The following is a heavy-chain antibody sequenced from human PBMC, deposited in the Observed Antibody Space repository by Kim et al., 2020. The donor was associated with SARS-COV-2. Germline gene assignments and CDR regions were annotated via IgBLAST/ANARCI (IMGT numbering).Heavy chain of an antibody. J-gene: IGHJ2*01. D-gene: IGHD3-22*01. V-gene: IGHV3-13*01. Sequence: GSMTGRFTITREKAKNSLYLQMNTLRAGDTAVYYCARGGSSGYSYWYFDLWGRGTLVTVSS. CDR3: ARGGSSGYSYWYFDL.